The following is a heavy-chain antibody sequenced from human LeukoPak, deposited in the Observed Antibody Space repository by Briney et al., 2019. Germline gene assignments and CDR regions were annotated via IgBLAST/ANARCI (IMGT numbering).Heavy chain of an antibody. J-gene: IGHJ4*02. CDR1: GFRFSSYW. D-gene: IGHD4/OR15-4a*01. CDR3: ARAMVPLFDN. V-gene: IGHV3-74*01. CDR2: IKSDGSST. Sequence: GGSLRLSCAASGFRFSSYWMHWVRQAPGKGLVWVSRIKSDGSSTNYADSVKGRFTISRDNAKNTLYLQMNSLRAEDTAVYYCARAMVPLFDNWGQGTLVTVSS.